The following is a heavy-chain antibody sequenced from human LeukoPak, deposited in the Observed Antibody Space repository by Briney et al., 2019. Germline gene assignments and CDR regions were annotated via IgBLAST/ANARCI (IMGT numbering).Heavy chain of an antibody. J-gene: IGHJ3*02. D-gene: IGHD6-13*01. CDR3: ARGEYSSSWYPDAFDI. CDR1: GYSFTSYC. CDR2: IFPGDSDT. Sequence: ESLMISCKGSGYSFTSYCIGWVRQMPAKSLEWMGIIFPGDSDTRYSPSFQGQVTISADKSISTAYLQWSSLRASATAMYYFARGEYSSSWYPDAFDIWGQGTMVTVSS. V-gene: IGHV5-51*01.